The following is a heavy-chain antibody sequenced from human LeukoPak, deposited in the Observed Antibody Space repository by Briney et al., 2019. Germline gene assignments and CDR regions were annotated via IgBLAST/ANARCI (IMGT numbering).Heavy chain of an antibody. V-gene: IGHV4-59*08. CDR1: GGSISSYY. D-gene: IGHD6-19*01. Sequence: PSETLSLTCTVSGGSISSYYWSWLSQPPGKGLEWIGYIYYSGSTNYNPSLKSRGTISVDTSKNQFSLKLSSVTAADTAVYYCASQSSGWYDFAFDIWGQGTMVTVSS. J-gene: IGHJ3*02. CDR3: ASQSSGWYDFAFDI. CDR2: IYYSGST.